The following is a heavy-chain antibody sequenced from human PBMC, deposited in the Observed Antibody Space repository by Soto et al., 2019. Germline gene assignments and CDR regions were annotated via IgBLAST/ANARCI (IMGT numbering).Heavy chain of an antibody. V-gene: IGHV3-53*01. Sequence: PGGSLRLSCAVSGLTVSSNYMSWVRQATGKGLEWVSVIYVAGTTSYADSVKGRFTISRDISKNTVYLEMNSLRVDDTAVYYCARDYYDSRGYYYFDYWGQGTLVTV. J-gene: IGHJ4*02. CDR3: ARDYYDSRGYYYFDY. D-gene: IGHD3-22*01. CDR1: GLTVSSNY. CDR2: IYVAGTT.